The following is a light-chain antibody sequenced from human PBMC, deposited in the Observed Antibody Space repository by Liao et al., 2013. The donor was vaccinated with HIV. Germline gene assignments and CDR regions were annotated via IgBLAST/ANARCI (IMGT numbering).Light chain of an antibody. V-gene: IGLV3-21*01. CDR3: QAWDSSAEVV. Sequence: SYVLTQPPSVSVAPGKTARITCGGNNIGSKSVHWHQQKPGQAPVVAIYYDNERPSGTPERFSGSNSGDTATLTISRVEAGDEADYFCQAWDSSAEVVFGGGTTLTVL. CDR1: NIGSKS. CDR2: YDN. J-gene: IGLJ2*01.